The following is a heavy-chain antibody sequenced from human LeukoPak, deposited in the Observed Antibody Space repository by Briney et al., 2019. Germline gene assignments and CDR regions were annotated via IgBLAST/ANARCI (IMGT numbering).Heavy chain of an antibody. Sequence: SETLSLTCTVSGGSISSYYWSWIRQPPGKGLEWIGYIYYSGSTNYNPSLKSRVTISVDTSKNQFSLKLSSVTAADTAVYYCVKGSGRTGGTWGQGILVTVSS. CDR1: GGSISSYY. CDR3: VKGSGRTGGT. J-gene: IGHJ5*02. V-gene: IGHV4-59*01. CDR2: IYYSGST. D-gene: IGHD3-16*01.